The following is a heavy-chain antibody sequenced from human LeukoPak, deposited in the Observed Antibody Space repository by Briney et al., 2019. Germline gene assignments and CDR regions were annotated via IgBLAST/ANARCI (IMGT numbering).Heavy chain of an antibody. CDR1: GGSISSYY. CDR3: ARQPMNEYSSSGFDY. Sequence: SETLSLTCTVSGGSISSYYWSWIRQPPGKGLEWIGYIYTSGSTNYNPSLKSRVTISVDTSKNQFSLKLSSVTAADTAVYYRARQPMNEYSSSGFDYWGQGTLVTVSS. D-gene: IGHD6-6*01. V-gene: IGHV4-4*09. CDR2: IYTSGST. J-gene: IGHJ4*02.